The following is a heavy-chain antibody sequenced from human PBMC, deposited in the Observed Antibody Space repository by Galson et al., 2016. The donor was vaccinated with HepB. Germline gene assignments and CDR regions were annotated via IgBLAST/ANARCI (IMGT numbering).Heavy chain of an antibody. V-gene: IGHV3-9*01. Sequence: SLRLSCAASGFTLTDYAMHWVRQGPGKGLEWVSGISWNSGIVGYADSVRGRFSISRDNAKKSLFLQMNSVRPDDTAVYYCAKDMSSAAYYFDHWGLGTPVTVSS. CDR1: GFTLTDYA. CDR3: AKDMSSAAYYFDH. J-gene: IGHJ4*02. CDR2: ISWNSGIV. D-gene: IGHD2-2*01.